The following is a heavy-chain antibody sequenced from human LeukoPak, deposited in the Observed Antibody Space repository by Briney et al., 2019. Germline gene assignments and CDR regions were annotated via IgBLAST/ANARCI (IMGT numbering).Heavy chain of an antibody. J-gene: IGHJ6*03. Sequence: SETLSLTCTVSGGSINAHYWSWIRQPPGKGLELIAYIYDSGSTNYNPSLKSRVTISVDTSKDQFSLKLSSVTAAGTAVYYCARIFRYGLSYYYYYMDVWGKGITVTVSS. CDR3: ARIFRYGLSYYYYYMDV. CDR1: GGSINAHY. D-gene: IGHD3-9*01. CDR2: IYDSGST. V-gene: IGHV4-59*11.